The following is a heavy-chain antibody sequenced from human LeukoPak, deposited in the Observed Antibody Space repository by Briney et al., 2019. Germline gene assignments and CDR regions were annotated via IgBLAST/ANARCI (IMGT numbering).Heavy chain of an antibody. J-gene: IGHJ6*02. CDR1: GGTFSNYA. D-gene: IGHD5-12*01. V-gene: IGHV1-69*04. CDR2: IIPIVGIA. Sequence: ASVKVSCKASGGTFSNYAISWVRQAPGQGLEWMGRIIPIVGIANYAQKFQGRVTITADKSTSTAYMELSSLRSEDTAVYYCARAPQVGYVYGMDVWGQGTTVTVSS. CDR3: ARAPQVGYVYGMDV.